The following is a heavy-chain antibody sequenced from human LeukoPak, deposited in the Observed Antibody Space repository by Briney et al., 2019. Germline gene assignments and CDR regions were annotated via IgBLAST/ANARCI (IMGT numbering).Heavy chain of an antibody. Sequence: SVKVSCKASGYTFTGYYMHWVRQAPGQGLEWMGGIIPIFGTANYAQKFQGRVTITADESTSTAYMELSSLRSEDTAVYYCASLWVVTKSFDYWGQGTLVTVSS. CDR2: IIPIFGTA. J-gene: IGHJ4*02. CDR1: GYTFTGYY. V-gene: IGHV1-69*13. CDR3: ASLWVVTKSFDY. D-gene: IGHD2-21*02.